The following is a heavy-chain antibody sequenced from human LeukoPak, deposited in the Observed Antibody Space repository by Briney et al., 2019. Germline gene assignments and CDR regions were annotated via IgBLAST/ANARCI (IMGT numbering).Heavy chain of an antibody. D-gene: IGHD6-13*01. J-gene: IGHJ6*03. Sequence: SETLSLTCTVSGGSISSGSYYWSWIRQPAGKGLEWIGRIYTSGSTNYNPSLKSRVTISVDTSKNQFSLKLSSVTAADTAVYYCARVAAADTAYYYYMDVWGKGTTVTVSS. CDR1: GGSISSGSYY. CDR3: ARVAAADTAYYYYMDV. CDR2: IYTSGST. V-gene: IGHV4-61*02.